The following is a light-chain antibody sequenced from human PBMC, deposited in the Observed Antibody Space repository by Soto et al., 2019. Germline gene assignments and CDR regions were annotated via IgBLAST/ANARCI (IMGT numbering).Light chain of an antibody. CDR3: QQSYSTPP. Sequence: DIQMTQSPSSLSASVGDRVTITCRASQSISSYLNWYQQKPGKAPKILIYAASSLQSGVPLRFSCSGTAPDFTLTISRLKPEDFATYYCQQSYSTPPFGQGTKLELK. J-gene: IGKJ2*01. V-gene: IGKV1-39*01. CDR1: QSISSY. CDR2: AAS.